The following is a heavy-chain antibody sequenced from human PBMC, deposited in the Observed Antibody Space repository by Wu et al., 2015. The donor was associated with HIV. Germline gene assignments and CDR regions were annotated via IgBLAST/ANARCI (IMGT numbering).Heavy chain of an antibody. CDR3: ARGTAMSTPDYYYMDV. CDR2: INPSGGNT. Sequence: QVLLMRSGTEVRKPGASVKISRKASKYTFNNYYIHWVRQAPGQGLEWMGLINPSGGNTDFAQKFQARVIMTRDTSTTTVYMELGSLRFDDTAVYFCARGTAMSTPDYYYMDVWGRGTTVTVSS. V-gene: IGHV1-46*02. CDR1: KYTFNNYY. J-gene: IGHJ6*03. D-gene: IGHD5/OR15-5a*01.